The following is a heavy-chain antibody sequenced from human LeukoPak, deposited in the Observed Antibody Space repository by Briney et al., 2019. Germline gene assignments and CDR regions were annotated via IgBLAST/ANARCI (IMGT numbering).Heavy chain of an antibody. D-gene: IGHD3-16*01. V-gene: IGHV4-39*07. CDR3: AREAQGGSLN. CDR1: GGSISSSSYY. J-gene: IGHJ4*02. CDR2: IYYSGNT. Sequence: SETLSLTCTVSGGSISSSSYYWGWIRQPPGKGLEWIGSIYYSGNTHYNPSLKSRVTISVGTSKNQFSLKLSSVTAADTAVYYCAREAQGGSLNWGQGTLVTVSS.